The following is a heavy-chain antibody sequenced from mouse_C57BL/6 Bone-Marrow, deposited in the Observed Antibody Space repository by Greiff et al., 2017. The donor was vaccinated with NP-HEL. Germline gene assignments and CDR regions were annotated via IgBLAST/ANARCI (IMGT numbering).Heavy chain of an antibody. V-gene: IGHV1-26*01. CDR2: INPNNGGT. CDR3: ARSQKGY. CDR1: GYTFTDYY. J-gene: IGHJ2*01. Sequence: VQLQQSGPELVKPGASVKISCKASGYTFTDYYMNWVKQSHGKSLEWIGDINPNNGGTSYNQKFKGKATLTVDKSSSTAYMELRSLTSEDSAVYYCARSQKGYWGQGTTLTVSS.